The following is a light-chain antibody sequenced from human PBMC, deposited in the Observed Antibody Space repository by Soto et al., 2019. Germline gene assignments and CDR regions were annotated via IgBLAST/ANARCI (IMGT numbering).Light chain of an antibody. CDR2: SNN. CDR3: AAWDDSLNGFYV. J-gene: IGLJ1*01. CDR1: SSNIGSNA. Sequence: QSVLTQPPSASGTPGQRVNISCSGSSSNIGSNAVNWYQQLPGTAPKLLIYSNNQRPSGVPDRFSGSKSGTSASLAISGLQSEDEADYYCAAWDDSLNGFYVFGTGTRSPS. V-gene: IGLV1-44*01.